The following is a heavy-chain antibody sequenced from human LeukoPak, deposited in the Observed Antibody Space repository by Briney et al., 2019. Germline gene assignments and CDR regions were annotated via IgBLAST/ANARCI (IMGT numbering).Heavy chain of an antibody. J-gene: IGHJ4*02. CDR2: MNPNSGNT. CDR3: ARGAFLSDY. CDR1: GGTFSSYA. V-gene: IGHV1-8*03. Sequence: GASVKVSCKASGGTFSSYAINWVRQATGQGLEWMGWMNPNSGNTGYAQKFQGRVTITRNTSISTAYMELSSLRSEDTAVYYCARGAFLSDYWGQGTLVTVSS.